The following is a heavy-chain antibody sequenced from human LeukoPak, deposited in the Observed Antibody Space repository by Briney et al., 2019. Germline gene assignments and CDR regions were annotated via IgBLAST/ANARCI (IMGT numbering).Heavy chain of an antibody. CDR2: INTNSGGT. V-gene: IGHV1-2*02. J-gene: IGHJ4*02. CDR1: GYTFTEYH. Sequence: ASVKVSCKASGYTFTEYHVYWVRQAPGQGLGWMGWINTNSGGTNYAQKFQGRVTMTRNASISTVYMELSSLRSDDTAVYYCARGAAKDYWGQGTLVTVSS. CDR3: ARGAAKDY. D-gene: IGHD5-18*01.